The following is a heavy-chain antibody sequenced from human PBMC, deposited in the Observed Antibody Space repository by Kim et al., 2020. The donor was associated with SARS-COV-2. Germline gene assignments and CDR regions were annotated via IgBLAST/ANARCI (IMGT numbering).Heavy chain of an antibody. CDR1: GFAFSAYS. Sequence: GGSLRLSCAASGFAFSAYSMNWVRQPPGKGLEWVSDISGSRTSTYYTDSVKGRFTISRDNAKNTLYLQMNTLRADDTAVYYCTKSRHDAGVCEAIDILG. CDR3: TKSRHDAGVCEAIDI. CDR2: ISGSRTST. J-gene: IGHJ3*02. V-gene: IGHV3-23*01.